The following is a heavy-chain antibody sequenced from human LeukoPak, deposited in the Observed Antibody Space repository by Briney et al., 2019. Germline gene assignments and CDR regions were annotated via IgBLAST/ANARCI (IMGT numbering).Heavy chain of an antibody. CDR2: ISRSSSYI. D-gene: IGHD3-9*01. CDR1: GFTFSSYS. CDR3: ARVNDILTGYYMDV. V-gene: IGHV3-21*01. J-gene: IGHJ6*03. Sequence: PGGSLRLSCAASGFTFSSYSMNWVRQAPGKGLEWVSSISRSSSYIYYADSVKGRFTISRDNAKNSLYLQMNSLRAEDTAVYYCARVNDILTGYYMDVWGKGTTVTVSS.